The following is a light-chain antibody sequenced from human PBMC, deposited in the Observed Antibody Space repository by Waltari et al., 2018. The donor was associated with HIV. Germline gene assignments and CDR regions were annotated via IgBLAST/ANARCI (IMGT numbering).Light chain of an antibody. V-gene: IGLV3-21*02. CDR2: DDT. J-gene: IGLJ1*01. CDR1: IVGSNS. CDR3: HVWDSAGDGHV. Sequence: SYVLTQPPSQSVAPGQTARVTCGGQIVGSNSVHWYQQKAGQPPTLVLYDDTDRPSGIPERFSGSNSGNTATLTISRVEVGDEADYYCHVWDSAGDGHVFGSGTKVTV.